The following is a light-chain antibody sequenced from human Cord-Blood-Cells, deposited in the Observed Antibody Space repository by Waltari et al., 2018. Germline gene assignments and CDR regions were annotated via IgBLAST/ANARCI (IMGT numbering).Light chain of an antibody. CDR2: EVS. CDR1: SSDVSGYNY. CDR3: SSYTSSSTLV. J-gene: IGLJ2*01. V-gene: IGLV2-14*01. Sequence: QSALTQPASVSGSPGQSITISCTGTSSDVSGYNYVPWYQQHPGKAPKLMIYEVSKRPSEVSNRFSGSKSGNTASLTISGLQAEDEADYYCSSYTSSSTLVFGGGTKLTVL.